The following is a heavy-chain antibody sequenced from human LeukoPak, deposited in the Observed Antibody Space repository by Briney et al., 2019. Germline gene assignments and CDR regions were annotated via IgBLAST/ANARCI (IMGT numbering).Heavy chain of an antibody. CDR1: GFTFSSYA. CDR2: ISGSGGST. V-gene: IGHV3-23*01. D-gene: IGHD3-9*01. J-gene: IGHJ4*02. CDR3: AKDAPEPYDILTGYYNGGYYFDY. Sequence: PGGSLRLSCAASGFTFSSYAMSWVRQAPGKGLEWVSAISGSGGSTYYADSVEGRFTISRDNSKNTLYLQMNSLRAEDTAVYYCAKDAPEPYDILTGYYNGGYYFDYWGQGTLVTVSS.